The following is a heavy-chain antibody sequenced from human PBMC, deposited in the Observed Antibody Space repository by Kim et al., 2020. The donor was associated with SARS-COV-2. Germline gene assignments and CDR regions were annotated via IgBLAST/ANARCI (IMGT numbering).Heavy chain of an antibody. CDR1: GFSFSDNY. D-gene: IGHD5-12*01. J-gene: IGHJ4*02. CDR3: ARDKDGYNSFDY. Sequence: GGSLRLSCAASGFSFSDNYMTWIRQAPGQGLVWLSDISSSGHTSYTDSVRGRFTISRDNAKKSLYLQMNSLRVEDTAVYYCARDKDGYNSFDYWGQGTLVTVSS. CDR2: ISSSGHT. V-gene: IGHV3-11*06.